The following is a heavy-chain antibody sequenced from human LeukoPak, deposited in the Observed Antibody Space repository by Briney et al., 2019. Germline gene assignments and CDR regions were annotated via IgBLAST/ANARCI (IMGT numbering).Heavy chain of an antibody. Sequence: GGSLRLSCAASGFKFDDYGMSWVRQAPGKGLEWVSGIDWSGDSTGYADSVKGRFTISRDNAKNSVFLQINSLRAEDTALYYCARRRHSSGWYYFDYWGQGILVTVSS. D-gene: IGHD6-19*01. J-gene: IGHJ4*02. CDR2: IDWSGDST. CDR1: GFKFDDYG. CDR3: ARRRHSSGWYYFDY. V-gene: IGHV3-20*04.